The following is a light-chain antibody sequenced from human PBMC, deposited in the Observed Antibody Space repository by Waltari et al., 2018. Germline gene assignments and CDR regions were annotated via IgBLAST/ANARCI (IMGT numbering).Light chain of an antibody. CDR1: QSVLNSPANKSY. Sequence: DIVMSQTPHSLAVALGERATIHCKSSQSVLNSPANKSYLNWYQQKPGQPPKLLIYWASTRESGVPDRISGAGSGTDFTLTISSLQSEDVAVYYCQQYYSTPLTFGGGTKVEIK. CDR2: WAS. CDR3: QQYYSTPLT. J-gene: IGKJ4*01. V-gene: IGKV4-1*01.